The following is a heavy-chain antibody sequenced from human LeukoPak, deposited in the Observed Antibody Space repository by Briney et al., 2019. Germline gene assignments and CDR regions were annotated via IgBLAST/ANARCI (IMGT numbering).Heavy chain of an antibody. CDR3: AREGNGDYYFDY. D-gene: IGHD4-17*01. CDR1: GFAFSSYW. V-gene: IGHV3-7*01. CDR2: IKQGGSEK. J-gene: IGHJ4*02. Sequence: GGSLRLSCAASGFAFSSYWMSWVRQAPGKGLEWVANIKQGGSEKYYVDSVKGRFTISRDNAKNSLYLQMNSLRAEDTAVYYCAREGNGDYYFDYWGQGTLVTVSS.